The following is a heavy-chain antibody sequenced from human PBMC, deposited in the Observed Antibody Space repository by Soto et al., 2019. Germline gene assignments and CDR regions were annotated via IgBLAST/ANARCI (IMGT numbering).Heavy chain of an antibody. CDR2: IKQDGSEK. CDR3: ATLPYRSGLYC. D-gene: IGHD6-25*01. CDR1: GFTFSSYW. J-gene: IGHJ4*02. Sequence: EVQLVESGGGLVQPGGSLRLSCAASGFTFSSYWMTWVRQAPGKGLEWVANIKQDGSEKYYVDSVKGRFTISRDNAKNSLYLQMNSLRAEDTAVYYCATLPYRSGLYCWGQGTLVTVSS. V-gene: IGHV3-7*02.